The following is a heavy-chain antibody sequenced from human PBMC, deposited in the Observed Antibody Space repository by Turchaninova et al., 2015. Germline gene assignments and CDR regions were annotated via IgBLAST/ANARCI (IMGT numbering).Heavy chain of an antibody. J-gene: IGHJ4*02. D-gene: IGHD5-24*01. CDR2: LDPSDPYT. Sequence: EVQLVQSGAEVKKPGESLRISCRGSGYSFSTYWITWVRQMRGKGLAWTGRLDPSDPYTHYSPSFEGHVTISVDKSITTAYRQWSSLRASDTAIYYCARHRDDYNEGFDYWGQGTLVTVSP. CDR3: ARHRDDYNEGFDY. CDR1: GYSFSTYW. V-gene: IGHV5-10-1*03.